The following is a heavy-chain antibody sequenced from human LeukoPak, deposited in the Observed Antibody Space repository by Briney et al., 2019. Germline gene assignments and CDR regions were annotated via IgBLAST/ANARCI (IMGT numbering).Heavy chain of an antibody. Sequence: GGSLRLSCAASGFTFSSYAMHWVRQAPGKGLEWVAVISYDGSNKYYADSVKGRFTISRDNSKNTLYLQMNSLRAEDTAVYYCARTFKGYCSGGSCPPGHFDYWGQGTLVTVSS. CDR1: GFTFSSYA. D-gene: IGHD2-15*01. CDR3: ARTFKGYCSGGSCPPGHFDY. CDR2: ISYDGSNK. V-gene: IGHV3-30-3*01. J-gene: IGHJ4*02.